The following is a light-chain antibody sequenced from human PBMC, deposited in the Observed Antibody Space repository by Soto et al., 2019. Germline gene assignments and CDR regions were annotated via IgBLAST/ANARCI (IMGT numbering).Light chain of an antibody. Sequence: IRMTQSPSSLSASVEDRVIITCRASQSISNHLNWYQQKPGKAPKLLIYKASTLKSGVPSRFSGSGSGTEFTLTISSLQPDDFATYYCQHYNSYSEAFGQGTKVDIK. CDR2: KAS. CDR3: QHYNSYSEA. J-gene: IGKJ1*01. CDR1: QSISNH. V-gene: IGKV1-5*03.